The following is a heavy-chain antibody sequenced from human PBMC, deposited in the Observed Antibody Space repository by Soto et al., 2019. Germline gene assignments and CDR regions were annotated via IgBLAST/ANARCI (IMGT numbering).Heavy chain of an antibody. CDR2: ISAYNGNT. D-gene: IGHD5-18*01. CDR1: GYTFTSYG. J-gene: IGHJ6*02. V-gene: IGHV1-18*01. Sequence: QVQLVQSGAEVKKPGASVKVSCKASGYTFTSYGISWVRQAPGQGLEWMGWISAYNGNTNYAPKPQGRVTMTTDTTTSTAYMELRSLRSDDTAVYYCASVKYSPPYYYYYGMDVWGQGTTVTVSS. CDR3: ASVKYSPPYYYYYGMDV.